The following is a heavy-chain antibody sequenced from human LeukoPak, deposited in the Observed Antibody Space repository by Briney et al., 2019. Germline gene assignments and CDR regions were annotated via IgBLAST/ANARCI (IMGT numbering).Heavy chain of an antibody. CDR1: GYSFTSYW. Sequence: GASLKISCKGSGYSFTSYWIGWVRQMPGKGLEWMGIIYPGDSDTSYSPSFQGQVTISADKSISTAYLQWSSLKASDTAMYYCALLYSSSSGGFDYWGQGTLVTVSS. D-gene: IGHD6-6*01. J-gene: IGHJ4*02. V-gene: IGHV5-51*01. CDR3: ALLYSSSSGGFDY. CDR2: IYPGDSDT.